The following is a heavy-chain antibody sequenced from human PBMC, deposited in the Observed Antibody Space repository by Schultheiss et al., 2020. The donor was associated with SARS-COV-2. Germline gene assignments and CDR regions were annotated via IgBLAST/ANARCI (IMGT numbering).Heavy chain of an antibody. Sequence: SVKVSCKASGGTFSSYTISWVRQAPGQGLEWMGRIIPILGIANYAQKFQGRVTITADKSTSTAYMELSSLRSEDTAVYYCASDSRITIFGVVTSDAFDIWGQGTMVTVSS. CDR3: ASDSRITIFGVVTSDAFDI. J-gene: IGHJ3*02. CDR1: GGTFSSYT. D-gene: IGHD3-3*01. V-gene: IGHV1-69*02. CDR2: IIPILGIA.